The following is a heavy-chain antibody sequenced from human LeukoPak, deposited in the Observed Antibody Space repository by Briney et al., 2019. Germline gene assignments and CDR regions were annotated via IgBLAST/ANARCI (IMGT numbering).Heavy chain of an antibody. J-gene: IGHJ4*02. CDR3: ARAPPYDILTGSYLDY. V-gene: IGHV1-8*01. Sequence: ASVKVSCKASGYTFTSYDINWVRQATGQGLEWMGWMNPNSGNTGYAQKFQGRVTMTRNTSISTAYMELSSLRSEDTAVYYCARAPPYDILTGSYLDYWGQGTLVTVSS. CDR2: MNPNSGNT. CDR1: GYTFTSYD. D-gene: IGHD3-9*01.